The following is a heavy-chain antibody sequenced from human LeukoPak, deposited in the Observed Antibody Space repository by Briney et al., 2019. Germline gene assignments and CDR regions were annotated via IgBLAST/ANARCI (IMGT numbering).Heavy chain of an antibody. D-gene: IGHD2-15*01. V-gene: IGHV3-21*01. CDR2: ITSSSSYI. CDR3: ARGVSSYWGYYYYYMDV. J-gene: IGHJ6*03. CDR1: GFTFSSYS. Sequence: PGGSLRLSREVSGFTFSSYSMNWVRQAPGKGLEWVSSITSSSSYIYYADSVKGRFTISRDNARNSLYLQMNSLRAEDTAVYYCARGVSSYWGYYYYYMDVWGKGTTVTVSS.